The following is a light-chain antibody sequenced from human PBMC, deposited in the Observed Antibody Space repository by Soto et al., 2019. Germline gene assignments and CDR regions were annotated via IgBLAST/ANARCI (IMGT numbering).Light chain of an antibody. CDR1: SSDVGGYNY. Sequence: QSALTQPRSVSGSPGQSVTISCTGTSSDVGGYNYVSWYQQHPGKAPKLMIYDVSKRPSGVPDRFSGSKSGNTASLTISGLQAEDEADYHCCSYAGSYTVVFGGGTKVTV. V-gene: IGLV2-11*01. J-gene: IGLJ2*01. CDR3: CSYAGSYTVV. CDR2: DVS.